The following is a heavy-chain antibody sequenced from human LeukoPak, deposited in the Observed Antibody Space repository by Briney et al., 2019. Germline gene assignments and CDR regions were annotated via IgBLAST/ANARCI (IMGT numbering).Heavy chain of an antibody. CDR1: GGSFSGYY. D-gene: IGHD3-3*01. CDR3: ARGGYDFWSGYYPYYYMDV. Sequence: PSETLSLTCAVYGGSFSGYYWSWIRQPPGKGLEWIGYIYYSGSTNYNPSLKSRVTISVDTSKNQFSLKLSSVTAADTAVYYCARGGYDFWSGYYPYYYMDVWGKGTTVTVSS. V-gene: IGHV4-59*01. J-gene: IGHJ6*03. CDR2: IYYSGST.